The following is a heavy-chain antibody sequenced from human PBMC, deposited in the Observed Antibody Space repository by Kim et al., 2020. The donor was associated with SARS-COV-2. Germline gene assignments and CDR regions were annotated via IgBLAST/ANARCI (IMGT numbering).Heavy chain of an antibody. Sequence: WGSLRLSCAASGFSLINYWMHWVRQAPGKGLVWVSRINGDGSSTSYADSVKGRFTISRDSAKNTLYLQMNSLRVEDTALYYCVRRYYDSSGYYYFDNWGQGTPVTVSS. V-gene: IGHV3-74*01. D-gene: IGHD3-22*01. CDR2: INGDGSST. CDR3: VRRYYDSSGYYYFDN. CDR1: GFSLINYW. J-gene: IGHJ4*02.